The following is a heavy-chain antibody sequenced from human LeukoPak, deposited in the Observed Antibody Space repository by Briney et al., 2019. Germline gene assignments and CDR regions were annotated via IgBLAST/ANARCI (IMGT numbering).Heavy chain of an antibody. D-gene: IGHD3-3*01. CDR1: GFTFSSYS. J-gene: IGHJ6*03. V-gene: IGHV3-48*01. Sequence: GGSLRLSCAASGFTFSSYSMNWVRQAPGKGLEWVSYISSSSSTIYYADSVKGRFTISRDNAKNSLYLQMNSLRAEDTAVYYCARDIPLRFLEWSDMDVWGKGTTVTVSS. CDR2: ISSSSSTI. CDR3: ARDIPLRFLEWSDMDV.